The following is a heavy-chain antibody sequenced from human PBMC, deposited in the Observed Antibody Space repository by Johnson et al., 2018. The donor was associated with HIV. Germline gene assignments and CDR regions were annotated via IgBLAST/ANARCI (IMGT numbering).Heavy chain of an antibody. J-gene: IGHJ3*02. Sequence: QVQLVESGGGVVQPGRSLRLSCAASGFTFNSYALHWVRQAPGKGLEWVSVIYTGGTTYYADSVKGRFTISRDNSKNTLYLQMNSLRAEDTAVYYCARDRERYNWNLGAFDIWGQGTMVTVSS. CDR2: IYTGGTT. D-gene: IGHD1-20*01. V-gene: IGHV3-NL1*01. CDR1: GFTFNSYA. CDR3: ARDRERYNWNLGAFDI.